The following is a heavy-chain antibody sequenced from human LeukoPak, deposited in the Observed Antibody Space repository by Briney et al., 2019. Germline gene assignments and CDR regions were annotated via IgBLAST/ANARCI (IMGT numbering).Heavy chain of an antibody. CDR3: ARQFGSFVPYGGDPDRLGY. V-gene: IGHV4-31*11. CDR2: IYYSGNT. D-gene: IGHD4-23*01. J-gene: IGHJ4*02. Sequence: SETLSLTCAVSGGSISTGGYYWNWIRQHPGKGLEWIGYIYYSGNTFYNPSLKSRVTISVDTSKNQFSLKLSSVTAADTAVYYCARQFGSFVPYGGDPDRLGYWGQGTLVTVSS. CDR1: GGSISTGGYY.